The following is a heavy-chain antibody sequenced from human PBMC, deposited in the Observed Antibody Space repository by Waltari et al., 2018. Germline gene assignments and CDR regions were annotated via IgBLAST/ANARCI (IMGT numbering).Heavy chain of an antibody. CDR3: VRPLTPYSFDAFDL. J-gene: IGHJ3*01. V-gene: IGHV3-53*01. CDR2: IYSGGTT. CDR1: GFTVHTHY. D-gene: IGHD2-15*01. Sequence: EVQLMESGGGLIQPGGSLRLSCVVSGFTVHTHYMSWVRQDPGKGPEWVSVIYSGGTTYYADSVKGRCTVTRDDSKNTVYRQMSSLIVDDTAVYFCVRPLTPYSFDAFDLWGQGTVVTVSS.